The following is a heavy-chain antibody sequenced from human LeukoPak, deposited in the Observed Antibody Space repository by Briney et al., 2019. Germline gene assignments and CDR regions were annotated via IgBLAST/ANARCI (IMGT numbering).Heavy chain of an antibody. CDR1: GGSISSYY. D-gene: IGHD2-15*01. V-gene: IGHV4-59*12. CDR2: IYYSGST. J-gene: IGHJ4*02. Sequence: SETLSLTCTVSGGSISSYYWSWIRQPPGKGLEWIGYIYYSGSTNYNPSLKSRVTISVDTSKNQFSLKLSSVTAADTAVYYCARGSGWVAATQTTWKRSWFDYWGQGTLVTVSS. CDR3: ARGSGWVAATQTTWKRSWFDY.